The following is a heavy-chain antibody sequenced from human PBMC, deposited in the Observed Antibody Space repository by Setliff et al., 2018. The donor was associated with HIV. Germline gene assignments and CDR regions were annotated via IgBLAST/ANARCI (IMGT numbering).Heavy chain of an antibody. Sequence: GSLRLSCAASGFTFDTYEMNWVRRAPGKGLEWVSCISVTGNTIFYGDSVEGRFTISRDNAKNSLYLQMNSLRADDTAVYYCARSIRANWGGNDAFDFWGQGTKVTVSS. CDR2: ISVTGNTI. D-gene: IGHD7-27*01. V-gene: IGHV3-48*03. CDR1: GFTFDTYE. J-gene: IGHJ3*01. CDR3: ARSIRANWGGNDAFDF.